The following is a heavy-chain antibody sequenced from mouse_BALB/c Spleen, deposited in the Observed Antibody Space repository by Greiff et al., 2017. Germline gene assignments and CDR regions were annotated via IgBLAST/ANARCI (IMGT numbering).Heavy chain of an antibody. CDR3: ARGGGYDNWYFDV. CDR2: IYPYNGGT. J-gene: IGHJ1*01. V-gene: IGHV1S29*02. D-gene: IGHD2-2*01. Sequence: VQLKQSGPELVKPGASVKISCKASGYTFTDYNMHWVKQSHGKSLEWIGYIYPYNGGTGYNQKFKSKATLTVDNSSSTAYMELRSLTSEDSAVYYCARGGGYDNWYFDVWGAGTTVTVSS. CDR1: GYTFTDYN.